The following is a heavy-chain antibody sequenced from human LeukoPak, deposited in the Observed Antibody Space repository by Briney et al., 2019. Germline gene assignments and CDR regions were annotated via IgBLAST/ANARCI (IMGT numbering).Heavy chain of an antibody. CDR1: GFTLSTYA. Sequence: ASVKVSCKASGFTLSTYAIHWVRQAPGQGLEWMGWINVGNGNVKYSQKFQGRVTITRDTSASTVYMELSRLGPEDTAIYYCARGHMVTTWKDFDYWGQGTLVALSS. J-gene: IGHJ4*02. CDR3: ARGHMVTTWKDFDY. D-gene: IGHD4-17*01. V-gene: IGHV1-3*01. CDR2: INVGNGNV.